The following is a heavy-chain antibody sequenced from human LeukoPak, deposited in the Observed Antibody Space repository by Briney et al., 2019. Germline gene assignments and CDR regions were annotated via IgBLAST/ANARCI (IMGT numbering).Heavy chain of an antibody. D-gene: IGHD3-10*01. V-gene: IGHV3-23*01. Sequence: PSGTLSLTCAVSSGSIFSSNWWSWVRQAPGKGLEWVSAISGSGGSTYYADSVKGRFTISRDNSKNTLYLQMNSLRAEDTAVYYCATRITMVRGVYHAEVFDYWGQGTLVTVSS. CDR3: ATRITMVRGVYHAEVFDY. CDR2: ISGSGGST. J-gene: IGHJ4*02. CDR1: SGSIFSSNW.